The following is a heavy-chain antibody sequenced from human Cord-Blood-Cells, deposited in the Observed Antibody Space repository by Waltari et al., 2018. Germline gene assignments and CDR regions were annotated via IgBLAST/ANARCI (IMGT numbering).Heavy chain of an antibody. D-gene: IGHD6-19*01. Sequence: QVQLQQWGAGLLKPSETLSLTCAVYGGSFSGYYWSWIRQPPGKGLEWIGEINHSGSTNYNRSLKSRVTISVDTSKNQFSLKLSSVTAADTAVYYCARSNEAVAGTFDYWGQGTLVTVSS. CDR2: INHSGST. CDR3: ARSNEAVAGTFDY. J-gene: IGHJ4*02. V-gene: IGHV4-34*01. CDR1: GGSFSGYY.